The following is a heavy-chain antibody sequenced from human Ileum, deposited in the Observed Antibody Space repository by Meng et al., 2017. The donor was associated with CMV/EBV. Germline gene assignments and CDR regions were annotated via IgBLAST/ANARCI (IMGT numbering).Heavy chain of an antibody. CDR1: GGSISSSSYY. D-gene: IGHD2-2*01. CDR3: AREGSTSQNDY. CDR2: IYYSGST. V-gene: IGHV4-39*07. Sequence: CSVSGGSISSSSYYWAWIRQPPGKGLEWIGSIYYSGSTYYNPSLKSRVTISVDTSKNQFSLKLSSVTAADTAVYYCAREGSTSQNDYWGQGTLVTVSS. J-gene: IGHJ4*02.